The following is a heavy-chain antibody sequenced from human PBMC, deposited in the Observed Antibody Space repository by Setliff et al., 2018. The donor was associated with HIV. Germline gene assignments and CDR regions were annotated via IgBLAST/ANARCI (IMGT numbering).Heavy chain of an antibody. V-gene: IGHV4-39*01. CDR2: IYYSGST. J-gene: IGHJ5*02. CDR1: GGSISSSSYY. D-gene: IGHD4-17*01. CDR3: VRQHGDYAFDP. Sequence: SETLSLTCTVSGGSISSSSYYWGWIRQPPGKGLEWIGSIYYSGSTYYNPSLKSRVNMFIDTPKKQFSLKVASVTAADTAVYYCVRQHGDYAFDPWGQGTLVTVSS.